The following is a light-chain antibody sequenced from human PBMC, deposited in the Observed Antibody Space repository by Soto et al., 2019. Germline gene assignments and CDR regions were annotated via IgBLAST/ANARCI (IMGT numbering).Light chain of an antibody. Sequence: EVVLTQAPSTLSLSPGERATLSCRASQGVXYHFAWYQQKPGQAPRVLXDNASNRATGIPARLSGSGSATDFTLTISSLEPEDIAVYYCQQRSNGRGTFGGGTKVDIK. V-gene: IGKV3-11*01. CDR3: QQRSNGRGT. CDR2: NAS. CDR1: QGVXYH. J-gene: IGKJ4*02.